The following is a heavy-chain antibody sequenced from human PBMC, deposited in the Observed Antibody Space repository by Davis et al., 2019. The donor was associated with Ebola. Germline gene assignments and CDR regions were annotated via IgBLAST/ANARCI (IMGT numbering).Heavy chain of an antibody. D-gene: IGHD3-3*01. V-gene: IGHV3-23*01. CDR2: ISGSGGST. Sequence: GALKISCAASGFTFSSYAMSWVRQAPGKGLEWVSAISGSGGSTYYADSVKGRFTNSRDNSKNTLYLQMNSLRAEDTAIYYCAKDKNYDFWSGYPHDAFDIWGQGTMVTVSS. CDR3: AKDKNYDFWSGYPHDAFDI. J-gene: IGHJ3*02. CDR1: GFTFSSYA.